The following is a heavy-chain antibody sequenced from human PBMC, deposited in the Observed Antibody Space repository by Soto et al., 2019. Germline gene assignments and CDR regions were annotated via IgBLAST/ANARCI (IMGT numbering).Heavy chain of an antibody. D-gene: IGHD3-10*01. CDR1: GGTFSSYT. CDR3: ARVTVRGVNDY. V-gene: IGHV1-69*02. CDR2: IIPILGIA. Sequence: QVQLVQSGAEVKKPGSSVKVSCKASGGTFSSYTISWVRQAPGQGLEWMGRIIPILGIANYAQKFQGRVTINADKSTSTAYMELSSLRSEDTAVSYCARVTVRGVNDYLGQGTLVTVAS. J-gene: IGHJ4*02.